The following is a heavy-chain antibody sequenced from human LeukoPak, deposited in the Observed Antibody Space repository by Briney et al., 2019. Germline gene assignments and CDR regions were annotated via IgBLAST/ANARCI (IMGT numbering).Heavy chain of an antibody. CDR3: ATEIRYYYGSGKALGY. Sequence: ASVKVSCMPSGYTFTGYYIHWVRQAPGQGLEWMGWINPNSGGTNYAQKFQGRVTMTRDTSISTAYMELSRLRSDDTAMYYCATEIRYYYGSGKALGYWGQGTLVTVSS. V-gene: IGHV1-2*02. CDR1: GYTFTGYY. D-gene: IGHD3-10*01. CDR2: INPNSGGT. J-gene: IGHJ4*02.